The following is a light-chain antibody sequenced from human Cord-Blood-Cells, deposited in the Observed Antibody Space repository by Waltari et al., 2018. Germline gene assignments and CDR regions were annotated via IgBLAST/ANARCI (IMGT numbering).Light chain of an antibody. J-gene: IGKJ3*01. V-gene: IGKV3-20*01. CDR3: QQYGSSPKVT. CDR2: CAS. Sequence: EIVFTQSPGTLSLSPGERAPLSCRASQSVRSSYLAWYQQKPGQAPRLLIYCASSRATGIPDRFSGSGSGTDFTLTISRLEPEDFAVYYCQQYGSSPKVTFGPGTKVDIK. CDR1: QSVRSSY.